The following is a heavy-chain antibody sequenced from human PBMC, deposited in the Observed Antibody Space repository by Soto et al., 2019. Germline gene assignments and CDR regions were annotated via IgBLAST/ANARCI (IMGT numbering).Heavy chain of an antibody. CDR3: GRGRSGELVVFY. J-gene: IGHJ4*02. V-gene: IGHV1-2*02. CDR2: IGPKNGDT. D-gene: IGHD1-7*01. Sequence: QVQLVQSGAEVKESGASVKVSCKASGYTFTGHYIHWVRQAPGQGFEWVGEIGPKNGDTRYAQKCQGRVAMTKDSSITTVYMELSNLSPDDTAVYYCGRGRSGELVVFYWGQGTLVTVHS. CDR1: GYTFTGHY.